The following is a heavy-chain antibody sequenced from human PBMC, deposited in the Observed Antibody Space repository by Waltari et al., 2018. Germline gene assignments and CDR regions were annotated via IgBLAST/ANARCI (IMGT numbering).Heavy chain of an antibody. J-gene: IGHJ3*02. V-gene: IGHV3-23*01. CDR2: IVCSGRST. CDR1: RFTFSSYP. CDR3: AKNPDPRDAFDI. Sequence: EVQLLESGGGLVQPGGSLRLSCAASRFTFSSYPMSWVRQAPGKGLGWVSAIVCSGRSTYYADSVKGLFTSSRDNSQNTLYLQMNSLRADDTAVFYCAKNPDPRDAFDIWGQGTMVTVSS.